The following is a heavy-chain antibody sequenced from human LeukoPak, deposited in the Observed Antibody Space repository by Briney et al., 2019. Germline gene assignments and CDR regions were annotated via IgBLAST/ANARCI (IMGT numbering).Heavy chain of an antibody. J-gene: IGHJ6*04. D-gene: IGHD3-10*01. V-gene: IGHV3-7*01. CDR2: INQDGSEK. Sequence: GGSLRLSCAASGFTFSNYWMSWVRQAPGKGLEWVANINQDGSEKYYVDSVKGRFTISRDNAKNTLYLQMNSLRAEDTAVYYCAREDYGSGILDVWGKGTTVTVSS. CDR1: GFTFSNYW. CDR3: AREDYGSGILDV.